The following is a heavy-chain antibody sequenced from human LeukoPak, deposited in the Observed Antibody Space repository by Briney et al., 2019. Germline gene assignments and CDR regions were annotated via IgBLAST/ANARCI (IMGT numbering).Heavy chain of an antibody. CDR2: IYPSDSDT. V-gene: IGHV5-51*01. CDR1: GYSFTSYW. Sequence: PGESLKISCQVSGYSFTSYWIAWVRQMPGKGLEWMGIIYPSDSDTRYSPSFQGQVTISADKSISTAYLQWSSLKASDTAMYYCARAKYYYGSGTIAGFDYWGQGTLVTVSS. D-gene: IGHD3-10*01. CDR3: ARAKYYYGSGTIAGFDY. J-gene: IGHJ4*02.